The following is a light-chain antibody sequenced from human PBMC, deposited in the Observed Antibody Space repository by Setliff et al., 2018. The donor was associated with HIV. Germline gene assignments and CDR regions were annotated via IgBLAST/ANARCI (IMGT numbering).Light chain of an antibody. Sequence: LTQPASVSGSPGQSITISCTGSSSDVGSYNFVSWYQQNPGKAPKPMIYQVNKRPSGVSNRFSGSKSGNTASLTISGLQAEDETDYYCCSYAGTNTYVFGTGTKVTVL. CDR2: QVN. V-gene: IGLV2-23*02. J-gene: IGLJ1*01. CDR1: SSDVGSYNF. CDR3: CSYAGTNTYV.